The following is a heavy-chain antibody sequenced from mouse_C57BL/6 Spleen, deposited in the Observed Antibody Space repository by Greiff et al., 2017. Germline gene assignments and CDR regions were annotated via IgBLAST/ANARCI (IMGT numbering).Heavy chain of an antibody. V-gene: IGHV5-17*01. CDR1: GFTFSDYG. Sequence: EVQVVESGGGLVKPGGSLKLSCAASGFTFSDYGMHWVRQAPEKGLEWVAYISSGSSTIYYADTVKGRFTISRDNAKNTLFLQMTSLRSEDTAMYYCARGDTTVAPWGQGTLVTVSA. CDR2: ISSGSSTI. J-gene: IGHJ3*01. CDR3: ARGDTTVAP. D-gene: IGHD1-1*01.